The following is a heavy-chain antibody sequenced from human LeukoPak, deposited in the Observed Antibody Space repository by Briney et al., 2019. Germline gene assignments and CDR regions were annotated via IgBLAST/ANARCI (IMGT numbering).Heavy chain of an antibody. CDR2: IIAIVGTA. D-gene: IGHD3-22*01. CDR1: GYTFSELA. V-gene: IGHV1-69*13. Sequence: ASVKVSCKVSGYTFSELAMHWVRQAPGKGLEWMGGIIAIVGTANYAEKLKGRVTITADDSTSTAYMEMSSLRSEDTAVYYCASRTYYYDTSGYFPAPDAFDIWGQGTMVPVSS. J-gene: IGHJ3*02. CDR3: ASRTYYYDTSGYFPAPDAFDI.